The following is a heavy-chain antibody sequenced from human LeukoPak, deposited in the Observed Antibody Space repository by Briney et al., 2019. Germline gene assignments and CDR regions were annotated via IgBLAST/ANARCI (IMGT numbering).Heavy chain of an antibody. CDR3: ARTYYYDSSGYFDY. Sequence: PGGSLRLSCAASGFTFNNYAMSWVRQAPGKGLEGVSYISSSSSNIYYADSVKGRFTISRDNDKNSLYLQMNSLRAEDTAVYYCARTYYYDSSGYFDYWGQGTLVTVSS. CDR1: GFTFNNYA. CDR2: ISSSSSNI. J-gene: IGHJ4*02. D-gene: IGHD3-22*01. V-gene: IGHV3-48*01.